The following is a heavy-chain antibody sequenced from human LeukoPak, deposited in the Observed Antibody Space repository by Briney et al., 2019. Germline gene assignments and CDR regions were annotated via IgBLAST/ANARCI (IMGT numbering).Heavy chain of an antibody. Sequence: SETLSLTCTVSGGSISSSSYYWGWIRQPPGKGLEWIGEINHSGSTNYNPSLKSRVTISVDTSKNQFSLKLSSVTAADTAVYYCARGHSSIAAAFAFDIWGQGTMVTVSS. CDR3: ARGHSSIAAAFAFDI. CDR2: INHSGST. J-gene: IGHJ3*02. D-gene: IGHD6-13*01. CDR1: GGSISSSSYY. V-gene: IGHV4-39*07.